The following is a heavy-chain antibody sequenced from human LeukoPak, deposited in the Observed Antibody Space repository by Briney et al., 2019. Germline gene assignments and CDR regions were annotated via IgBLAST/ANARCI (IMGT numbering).Heavy chain of an antibody. Sequence: PSGTLSLTCAVSGGSISSSNWWNWVRQTPGKGLEWIGEIYHRGNAHYNPSLNSRVTMSVDTSTNQFSLKLSSVTAADTAVYYCARDSLTPGRFDPWGQGTLVTVSS. CDR2: IYHRGNA. D-gene: IGHD2-8*02. V-gene: IGHV4-4*02. CDR1: GGSISSSNW. CDR3: ARDSLTPGRFDP. J-gene: IGHJ5*02.